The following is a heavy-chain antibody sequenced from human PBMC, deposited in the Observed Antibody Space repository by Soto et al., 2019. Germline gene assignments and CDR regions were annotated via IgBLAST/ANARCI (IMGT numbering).Heavy chain of an antibody. Sequence: PGGSLRLSCAASGFTFTRYSMNWVRQVPGKGLEWVSGISWNSGNIGYADSVKGRFTISRDNAQNSLYLQMNSLRSEDTAFYYCAEDHMAWAGLFDSWGQGTLVTVSS. CDR2: ISWNSGNI. J-gene: IGHJ4*02. D-gene: IGHD6-19*01. V-gene: IGHV3-9*01. CDR1: GFTFTRYS. CDR3: AEDHMAWAGLFDS.